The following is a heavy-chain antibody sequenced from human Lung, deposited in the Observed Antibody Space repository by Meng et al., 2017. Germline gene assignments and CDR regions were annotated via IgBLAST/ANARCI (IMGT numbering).Heavy chain of an antibody. V-gene: IGHV3-73*01. Sequence: GGSLRLSCAASGFIFSDSAMHWVRQASGKGLEWVARSRSKANNYATAYAASVNGRFTISRDDSKTSAYLQMNSLKTEDTAVYYCTTSFAVAGTGVTYSSYSDYWGQGTLVTVSS. CDR1: GFIFSDSA. CDR3: TTSFAVAGTGVTYSSYSDY. CDR2: SRSKANNYAT. D-gene: IGHD6-19*01. J-gene: IGHJ4*02.